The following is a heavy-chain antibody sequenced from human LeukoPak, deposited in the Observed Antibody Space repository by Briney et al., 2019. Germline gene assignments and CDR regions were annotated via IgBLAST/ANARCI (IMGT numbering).Heavy chain of an antibody. V-gene: IGHV1-18*01. CDR1: GCTFTSSG. CDR2: INTHNGYS. D-gene: IGHD2-15*01. Sequence: ASVKVSCKTSGCTFTSSGITWVRQAPGQGLEWMGRINTHNGYSKYAQRLQGRVTMTADTSTSTAYMELSSLTSDDTAVYFCAKNTTGGYSDSWGQGTLVTVSS. CDR3: AKNTTGGYSDS. J-gene: IGHJ4*02.